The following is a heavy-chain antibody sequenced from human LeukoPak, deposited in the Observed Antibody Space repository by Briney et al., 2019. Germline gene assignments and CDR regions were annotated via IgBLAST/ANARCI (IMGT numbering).Heavy chain of an antibody. J-gene: IGHJ6*03. D-gene: IGHD5-18*01. CDR1: GGSFSGYY. V-gene: IGHV4-34*01. Sequence: PSETLSLTCAVYGGSFSGYYWNWIRQPPGKGLEWIGGINHSGNTNYNPSLKSRVTISVDTSKNQFSLKLSSVTAADTAVYYCAREQRGYSYGRYYYYYMDVWGKGTTVTVSS. CDR3: AREQRGYSYGRYYYYYMDV. CDR2: INHSGNT.